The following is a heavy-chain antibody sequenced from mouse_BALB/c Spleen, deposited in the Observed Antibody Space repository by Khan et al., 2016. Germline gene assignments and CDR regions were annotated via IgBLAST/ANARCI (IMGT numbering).Heavy chain of an antibody. CDR1: GYTFSSYW. V-gene: IGHV1-5*01. CDR2: IYPGNSDA. CDR3: TRLDTTGSAWFAY. Sequence: VQLQQSGTVLARPGASVKMSCKASGYTFSSYWMHWVKQRPGQGLEWIGVIYPGNSDATYNQKFKGKAELTAVTSTSTAYMELSSLTNEDSAVYYCTRLDTTGSAWFAYWGQGTLVTVSA. J-gene: IGHJ3*01. D-gene: IGHD3-2*01.